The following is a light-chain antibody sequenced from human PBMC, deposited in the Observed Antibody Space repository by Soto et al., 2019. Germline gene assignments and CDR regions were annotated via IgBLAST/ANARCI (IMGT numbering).Light chain of an antibody. CDR3: QQYYSSPLT. Sequence: DIVMTQSPDSLAVSLGERATFNCESSQSVLYSSNNKNYLAWYQQKPGQPPKLLIYWASTRESGVPDRFSGSGSGTDFTLTIGSLQAEDVAVYYCQQYYSSPLTFGGGTKVEIK. CDR1: QSVLYSSNNKNY. J-gene: IGKJ4*01. CDR2: WAS. V-gene: IGKV4-1*01.